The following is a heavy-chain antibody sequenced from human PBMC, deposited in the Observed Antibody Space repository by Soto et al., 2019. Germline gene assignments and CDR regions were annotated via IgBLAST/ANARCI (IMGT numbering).Heavy chain of an antibody. V-gene: IGHV3-48*01. J-gene: IGHJ4*02. CDR2: IGIGSSTT. Sequence: PGGSLRLSCAASGFTFRNYGMNWVRQAPGKGLEWVSYIGIGSSTTYYADSVKGRFTISRDNAKNSLYLQMNSLRAEDTAVYYCARGVATITTGSWNWGPGTLVTVSS. CDR3: ARGVATITTGSWN. CDR1: GFTFRNYG. D-gene: IGHD4-4*01.